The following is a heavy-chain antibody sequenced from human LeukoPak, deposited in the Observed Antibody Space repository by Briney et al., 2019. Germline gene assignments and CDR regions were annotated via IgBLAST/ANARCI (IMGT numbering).Heavy chain of an antibody. CDR1: GFTFSDYY. CDR3: ARLYYDILTGYAFDI. J-gene: IGHJ3*02. D-gene: IGHD3-9*01. Sequence: PGGSLRLSCAASGFTFSDYYMSWIRQAPGKGLEWVSYISSSGSTIYYADSVKGRFTISRDNAKNSLYLQMNSLRAEDTAVYYCARLYYDILTGYAFDIWGQGTMVTVSS. CDR2: ISSSGSTI. V-gene: IGHV3-11*01.